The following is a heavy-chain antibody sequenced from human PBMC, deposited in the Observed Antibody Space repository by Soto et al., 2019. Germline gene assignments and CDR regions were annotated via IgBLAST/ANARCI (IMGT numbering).Heavy chain of an antibody. D-gene: IGHD3-10*01. J-gene: IGHJ6*02. Sequence: SVKVSCKASGFTFTSSAVQWVRQARGQRLEWIGWIVVGSGNTNYAQKFQERVTITRDMSTSTAYMELSSLRSEDTAVYYCAADLGYYGSGSYYTSRSYYYGMDVWGQGTTVTVSS. CDR3: AADLGYYGSGSYYTSRSYYYGMDV. CDR1: GFTFTSSA. CDR2: IVVGSGNT. V-gene: IGHV1-58*01.